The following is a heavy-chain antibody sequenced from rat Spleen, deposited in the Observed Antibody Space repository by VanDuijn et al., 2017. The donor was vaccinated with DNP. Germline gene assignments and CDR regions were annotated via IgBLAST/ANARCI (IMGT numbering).Heavy chain of an antibody. CDR3: TRDRPNYGGYSDIWFAY. CDR2: IWSGGST. CDR1: GFSLTSYG. V-gene: IGHV2-15*01. Sequence: QVQLKESGPGLVQPSQTLSLTCTVSGFSLTSYGVSWVRQPPGKGLEWIGAIWSGGSTDYNSALKSRLSISRDTSKSQVFLKMNSLQTEDTAIYFCTRDRPNYGGYSDIWFAYWGQGTLVTVSS. D-gene: IGHD1-11*01. J-gene: IGHJ3*01.